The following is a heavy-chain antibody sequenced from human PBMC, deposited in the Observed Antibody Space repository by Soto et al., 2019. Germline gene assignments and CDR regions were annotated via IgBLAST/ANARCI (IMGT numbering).Heavy chain of an antibody. CDR1: GLTFDNYG. Sequence: PVGPLRLSWAASGLTFDNYGMNWIRKAPGKGLEWVAFISYDGSNKYYADSVKGRFTISRDNSKNTLLLQMNSLRAEDTALYYCAKDTSSGGSPLDFWGQGTQVTSPQ. V-gene: IGHV3-30*18. J-gene: IGHJ4*02. D-gene: IGHD2-15*01. CDR2: ISYDGSNK. CDR3: AKDTSSGGSPLDF.